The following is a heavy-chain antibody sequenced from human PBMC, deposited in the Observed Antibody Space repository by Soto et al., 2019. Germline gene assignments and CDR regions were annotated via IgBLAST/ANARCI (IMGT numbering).Heavy chain of an antibody. V-gene: IGHV3-23*01. J-gene: IGHJ4*02. D-gene: IGHD4-17*01. CDR3: AKVRTYGDYLVKYYFDY. Sequence: GGSLRLSCAASGFTFSSYAMSWVRQAPGKGLEWVSAISGSGGSTYYADSVKGRFTISRDNSKNTLYLQMNSLRAEDTAVYYCAKVRTYGDYLVKYYFDYWGQGTLVTVSS. CDR2: ISGSGGST. CDR1: GFTFSSYA.